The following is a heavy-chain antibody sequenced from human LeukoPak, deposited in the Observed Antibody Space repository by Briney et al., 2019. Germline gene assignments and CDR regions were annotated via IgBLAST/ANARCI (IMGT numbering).Heavy chain of an antibody. J-gene: IGHJ5*02. CDR2: ISGSGGST. CDR1: GFTFSSYA. Sequence: GGSLRLSCAASGFTFSSYAMGRVRQAPGKGLEGVSAISGSGGSTYYADSVKGPFTISRDNSKNTLYLQMNSLRAEDTAVDYGAKVSVGSVADRQAFDPWGQGTLVTVSS. D-gene: IGHD6-6*01. CDR3: AKVSVGSVADRQAFDP. V-gene: IGHV3-23*01.